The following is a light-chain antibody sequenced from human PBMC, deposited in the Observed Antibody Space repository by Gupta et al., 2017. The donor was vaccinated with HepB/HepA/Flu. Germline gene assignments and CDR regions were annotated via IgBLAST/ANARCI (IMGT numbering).Light chain of an antibody. V-gene: IGKV3-20*01. J-gene: IGKJ1*01. CDR2: GLS. Sequence: IVLTQSPGTLSLSLGDRVTLSCRASQSVSSNYLAWYHEKPGQAPRLLIYGLSISATDIPDRFSGRESALDFILTIRRLAPKDFAVPYCQHDGSSLWTFGQGTKVEI. CDR3: QHDGSSLWT. CDR1: QSVSSNY.